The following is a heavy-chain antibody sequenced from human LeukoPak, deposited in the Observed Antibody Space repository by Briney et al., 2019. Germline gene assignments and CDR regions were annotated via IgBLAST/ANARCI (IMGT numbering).Heavy chain of an antibody. CDR2: ISGSGGST. V-gene: IGHV3-23*01. CDR3: TTYGSGRKFDY. CDR1: GFTFSSYG. D-gene: IGHD3-10*01. Sequence: GGSLRLSCAASGFTFSSYGMSWVRQAPGKGLEWVSAISGSGGSTYYADSVKGRFTISRDNSKNTLYLQMNSLRAEDTAVYYCTTYGSGRKFDYWGQGILVTVSS. J-gene: IGHJ4*02.